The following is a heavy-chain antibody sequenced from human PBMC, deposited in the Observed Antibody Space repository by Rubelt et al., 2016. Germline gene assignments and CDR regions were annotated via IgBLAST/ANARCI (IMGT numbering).Heavy chain of an antibody. CDR2: ISAYNGNP. V-gene: IGHV1-18*01. CDR3: ARDPLPVRGVIMTPTH. J-gene: IGHJ4*02. Sequence: QVQLVQSGAEVKKPGASVKVSCKASGYTFTSYGISWLRQAPGQGLEWMGWISAYNGNPNYAQKLQGVVTMTPDTSTSTAYMELRSLRSDDTAVYYCARDPLPVRGVIMTPTHWGQGTLVTVSS. D-gene: IGHD3-10*01. CDR1: GYTFTSYG.